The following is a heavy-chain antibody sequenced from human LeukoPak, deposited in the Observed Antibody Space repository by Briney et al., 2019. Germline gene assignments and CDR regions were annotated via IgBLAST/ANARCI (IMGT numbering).Heavy chain of an antibody. V-gene: IGHV1-69*13. CDR3: ARYCSSTSCYRDAFDI. D-gene: IGHD2-2*01. CDR2: IIPIFGTA. CDR1: GGTFSSYA. J-gene: IGHJ3*02. Sequence: GASVKVSCKASGGTFSSYAISWVRQAPGQGLEWMGGIIPIFGTANYAQKFQGRVTITADESTSTAYMELSSLRSEDTAVYYCARYCSSTSCYRDAFDIWGQGTMVTVSS.